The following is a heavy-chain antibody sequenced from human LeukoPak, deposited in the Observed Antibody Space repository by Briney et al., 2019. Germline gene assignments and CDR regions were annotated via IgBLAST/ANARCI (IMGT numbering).Heavy chain of an antibody. CDR3: AGPLKSIAARYFDL. V-gene: IGHV1-69*04. Sequence: GSSVKVSCKASGGTFSSYAISWVRQAPGQGLEWMGRIIPILGIINYAQKFQGGVTITADKSTSTAYMELSSLRSEDTAVYYCAGPLKSIAARYFDLWGRGTLVTVSS. J-gene: IGHJ2*01. D-gene: IGHD6-6*01. CDR1: GGTFSSYA. CDR2: IIPILGII.